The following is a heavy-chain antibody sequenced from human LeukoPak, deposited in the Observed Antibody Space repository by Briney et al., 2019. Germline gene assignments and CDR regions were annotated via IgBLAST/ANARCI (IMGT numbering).Heavy chain of an antibody. CDR3: ARGGWYYFDY. V-gene: IGHV1-2*02. Sequence: GASVKVFCRASGYTFTGYYMHWVRQAPGQGLEWMGWINPNSGGTTYAQIFQDRVTVTRDTSINTAFMELSRLRSDDTAVYYCARGGWYYFDYWGQGTLVTVSS. J-gene: IGHJ4*02. D-gene: IGHD6-19*01. CDR2: INPNSGGT. CDR1: GYTFTGYY.